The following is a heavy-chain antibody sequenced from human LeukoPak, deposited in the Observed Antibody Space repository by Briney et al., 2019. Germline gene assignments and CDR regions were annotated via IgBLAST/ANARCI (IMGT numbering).Heavy chain of an antibody. Sequence: SETLSLTCAVYGGSFSGYYWSWIRQPPGKGLEWIGEINHSRSTNYNPSLKSRVTISVDTSKNQFSLKLSSVTAADTAVYYCARGPRIVGAPYYFDYWGQGTLVTVSS. CDR3: ARGPRIVGAPYYFDY. V-gene: IGHV4-34*01. D-gene: IGHD1-26*01. CDR2: INHSRST. CDR1: GGSFSGYY. J-gene: IGHJ4*02.